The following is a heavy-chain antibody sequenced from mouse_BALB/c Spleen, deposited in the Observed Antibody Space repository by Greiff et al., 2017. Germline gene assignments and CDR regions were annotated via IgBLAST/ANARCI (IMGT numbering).Heavy chain of an antibody. CDR2: IDPANGNT. J-gene: IGHJ3*01. V-gene: IGHV14-3*02. D-gene: IGHD2-2*01. Sequence: VQLQQSGAELVKPGASVKLSCTASGFNIKDTYMHWVKQRPEQGLEWIGRIDPANGNTKYDPKFQGKASITADTSSNTAYLKLSSLTSEDTAVYYCARSYGYDDWFAYWGQGTLVTVSA. CDR3: ARSYGYDDWFAY. CDR1: GFNIKDTY.